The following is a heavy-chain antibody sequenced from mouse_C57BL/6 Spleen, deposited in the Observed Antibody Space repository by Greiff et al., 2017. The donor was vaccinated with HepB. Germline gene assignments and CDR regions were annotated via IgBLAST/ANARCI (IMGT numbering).Heavy chain of an antibody. D-gene: IGHD2-10*02. J-gene: IGHJ3*01. CDR1: GFTFSSYT. V-gene: IGHV5-9*01. CDR3: ARQYGNLAWFAY. Sequence: EVQLVESGGGLVKPGGSLKLSCAASGFTFSSYTMSWVRQTPEKRLEWVATISGGGGNTYYPDSVKGRFTISRDNAKNTLYLQMSSLRSEDTALYYCARQYGNLAWFAYWGQGTLVTVSA. CDR2: ISGGGGNT.